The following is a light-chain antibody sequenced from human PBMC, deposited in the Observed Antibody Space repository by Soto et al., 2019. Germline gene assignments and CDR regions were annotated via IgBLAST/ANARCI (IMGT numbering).Light chain of an antibody. CDR2: DAS. CDR3: QQRSSWPT. V-gene: IGKV3-11*01. CDR1: QSVSSY. Sequence: EIVLTQSPATLSLSPGERATLSCRASQSVSSYLAWYQQKPGQAPRLLIYDASNSATGIPTRFSGSGSGTDFTLIISSLEPEEFAVYYCQQRSSWPTFGHGTRLEI. J-gene: IGKJ5*01.